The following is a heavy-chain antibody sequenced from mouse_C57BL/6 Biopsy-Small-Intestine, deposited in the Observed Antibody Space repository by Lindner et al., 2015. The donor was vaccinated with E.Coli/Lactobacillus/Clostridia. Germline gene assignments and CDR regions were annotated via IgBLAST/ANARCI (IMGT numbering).Heavy chain of an antibody. D-gene: IGHD2-3*01. Sequence: SVKVSCKASGYTFSSYGISWVRQAPGQGLEWMGWISGYNGNTKYAEKFQGRVTITTDTSTNTAYMELRSLRSEDTGVYYCARDGLGGIVFVPEVTIWFDPWGQGTLVTVS. CDR2: ISGYNGNT. V-gene: IGHV1-84*02. CDR1: GYTFSSYG. CDR3: ARDGLGGIVFVPEVTIWFDP. J-gene: IGHJ3*01.